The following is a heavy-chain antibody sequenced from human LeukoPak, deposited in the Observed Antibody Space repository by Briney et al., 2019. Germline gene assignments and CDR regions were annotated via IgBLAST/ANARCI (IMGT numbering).Heavy chain of an antibody. V-gene: IGHV1-69*05. CDR3: ARYRPVVTESDPTTGTYYYYYMDV. CDR2: IIPIFGTA. J-gene: IGHJ6*03. Sequence: GASVKVSCKASGGTFSSYAISWVRQAPGQGLEWMGGIIPIFGTANYAQKFQGRVTITTDESTSTAYMELSSLRSEDTAVYYCARYRPVVTESDPTTGTYYYYYMDVWGKGTTVTVSS. D-gene: IGHD2-21*02. CDR1: GGTFSSYA.